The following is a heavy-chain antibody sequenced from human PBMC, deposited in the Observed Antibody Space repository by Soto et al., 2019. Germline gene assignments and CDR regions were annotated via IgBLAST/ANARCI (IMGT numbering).Heavy chain of an antibody. CDR3: ARAWIWSGPYNRFDP. CDR2: INHSGST. V-gene: IGHV4-34*01. D-gene: IGHD3-3*01. CDR1: GGSFSGYY. J-gene: IGHJ5*02. Sequence: PSETLSLTCAVYGGSFSGYYWSWIRQPPGKGLEWIGEINHSGSTNYNPSLKSRVTISGDTSKNKLSLKLSSVTAADTAVYYCARAWIWSGPYNRFDPWGEGAQVTVTS.